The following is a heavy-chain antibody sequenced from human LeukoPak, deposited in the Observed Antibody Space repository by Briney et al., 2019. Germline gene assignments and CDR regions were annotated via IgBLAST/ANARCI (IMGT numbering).Heavy chain of an antibody. CDR2: IYYSGST. CDR3: ASPGDTAMVRGYYYYGMDV. Sequence: SETLSLTCTVSGGSISSYYWSWIRQPPGKGLEWIGYIYYSGSTNYNPSLKSRVTISVDTSKNQFSLKLSSVTAADTAVYYCASPGDTAMVRGYYYYGMDVWGQGTTVTVSS. D-gene: IGHD5-18*01. V-gene: IGHV4-59*01. CDR1: GGSISSYY. J-gene: IGHJ6*02.